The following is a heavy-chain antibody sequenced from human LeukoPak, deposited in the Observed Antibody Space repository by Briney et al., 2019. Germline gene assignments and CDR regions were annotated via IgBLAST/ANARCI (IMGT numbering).Heavy chain of an antibody. Sequence: ASVKVSCKVSGYTLTELSMHWVRQAPGKGLEWMGGFDPEDGETFYAQKFQGRVTMTEDTSTDTAYMELSSLRSEDTAVYYRATDYYYDSSGPYYTVDYWGQGTLVTVSS. CDR2: FDPEDGET. CDR3: ATDYYYDSSGPYYTVDY. V-gene: IGHV1-24*01. CDR1: GYTLTELS. J-gene: IGHJ4*02. D-gene: IGHD3-22*01.